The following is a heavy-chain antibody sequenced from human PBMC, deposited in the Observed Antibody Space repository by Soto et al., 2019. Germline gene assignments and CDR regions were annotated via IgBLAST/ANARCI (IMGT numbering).Heavy chain of an antibody. J-gene: IGHJ4*02. CDR3: ARRLTVTTTFVDYFDY. CDR1: GGSISSSSYY. V-gene: IGHV4-39*01. CDR2: IYYSGST. Sequence: KTSETLSLTCTVSGGSISSSSYYWGWIRQPPGKGLEWIGSIYYSGSTYYNPSLKSRVTISVDTSKNQFSLKLSSVTAADTAVYYCARRLTVTTTFVDYFDYWGQGTLVTVSS. D-gene: IGHD4-17*01.